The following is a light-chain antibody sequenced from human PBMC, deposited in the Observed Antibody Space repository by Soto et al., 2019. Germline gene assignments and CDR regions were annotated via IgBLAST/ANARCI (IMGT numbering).Light chain of an antibody. J-gene: IGLJ2*01. Sequence: QSVLTQPPSASGTPGQRVTISCSGSSSNIGSNTVNWYQQLPGTAPKLLIYINNQLPSGVPDRFSGSKSGTSASLAISGLQSEDEADYYWAAWDDSLNRDVVFGGGTKLTVL. CDR1: SSNIGSNT. CDR3: AAWDDSLNRDVV. CDR2: INN. V-gene: IGLV1-44*01.